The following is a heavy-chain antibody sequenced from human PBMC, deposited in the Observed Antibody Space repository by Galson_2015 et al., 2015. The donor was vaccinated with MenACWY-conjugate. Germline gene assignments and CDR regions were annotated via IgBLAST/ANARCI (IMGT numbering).Heavy chain of an antibody. CDR1: GFIFSSHW. J-gene: IGHJ4*02. CDR3: VRALNGDADY. Sequence: SLRLSCAGSGFIFSSHWMHWVRQLPGEGLIWVSRMNGDGSIIDYADSVKGRFPTSRDNAKNMVFLQMDRLRAEDTAVYYCVRALNGDADYWGQGTLVTVSS. V-gene: IGHV3-74*01. CDR2: MNGDGSII. D-gene: IGHD2-21*02.